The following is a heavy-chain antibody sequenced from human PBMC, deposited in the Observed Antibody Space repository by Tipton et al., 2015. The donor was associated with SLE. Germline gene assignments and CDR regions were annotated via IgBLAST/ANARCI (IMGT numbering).Heavy chain of an antibody. CDR3: AKDRITTAFDAFDI. D-gene: IGHD3-16*01. CDR1: GFTFDDYA. CDR2: ISWNSGSI. Sequence: QLVQSGGGLVQPGRSLRLSCAASGFTFDDYAVHWVRQAPGKGPEWVSGISWNSGSIGYADSVKGRFTISRDNAKNSLYLQMNSLRAEDTALYYCAKDRITTAFDAFDIWGQGTMVTVSS. V-gene: IGHV3-9*01. J-gene: IGHJ3*02.